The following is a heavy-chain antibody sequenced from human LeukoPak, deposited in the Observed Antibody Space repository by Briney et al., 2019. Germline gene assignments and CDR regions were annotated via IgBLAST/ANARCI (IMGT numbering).Heavy chain of an antibody. D-gene: IGHD3-3*01. V-gene: IGHV3-13*01. CDR3: AREGYDFWSGYLYYFDY. CDR1: GFTFSSYD. J-gene: IGHJ4*02. CDR2: IGTAGDT. Sequence: GGSLRLSCAASGFTFSSYDMHWVRQATGKGLEWVSAIGTAGDTYYPGSVKGRFTISRENAKNSLYLQMNSLRAEDTAVYYCAREGYDFWSGYLYYFDYWGQGTLVTVSS.